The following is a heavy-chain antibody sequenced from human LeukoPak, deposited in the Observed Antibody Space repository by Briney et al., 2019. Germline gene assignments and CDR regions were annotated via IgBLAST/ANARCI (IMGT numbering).Heavy chain of an antibody. J-gene: IGHJ4*02. CDR1: GFTFSSYG. Sequence: SLRPSCALSGFTFSSYGMYWVRQAPSKGLEGVGYLRYDGSNKYYADSVKGRFTISRDNSKNTLYLQMSSLRAEDTAVYYCARYGSGWHDYWGQGTLVTVPS. CDR2: LRYDGSNK. CDR3: ARYGSGWHDY. V-gene: IGHV3-30*02. D-gene: IGHD6-19*01.